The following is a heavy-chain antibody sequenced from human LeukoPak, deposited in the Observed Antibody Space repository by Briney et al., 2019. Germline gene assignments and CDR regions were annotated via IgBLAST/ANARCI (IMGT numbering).Heavy chain of an antibody. D-gene: IGHD2-15*01. CDR1: GFTFSTYA. V-gene: IGHV3-23*01. Sequence: GGSLRLSCATSGFTFSTYALTWVRQAPGKGLEWVSTISGNDDSTFYADSVRGRLTISRDKSKNTLYLQMNNLRAEDTAVYYCARIRIYFDYWGQGTLVTVSS. J-gene: IGHJ4*02. CDR3: ARIRIYFDY. CDR2: ISGNDDST.